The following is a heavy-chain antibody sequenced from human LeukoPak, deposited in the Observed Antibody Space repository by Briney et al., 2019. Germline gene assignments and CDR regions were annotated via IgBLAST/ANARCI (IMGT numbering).Heavy chain of an antibody. D-gene: IGHD6-19*01. CDR3: ARDRGPRAVAGYFDY. J-gene: IGHJ4*02. CDR1: GGSISSYY. V-gene: IGHV4-59*12. CDR2: IYYSGST. Sequence: PSETLSLTCTVSGGSISSYYWSWIRQPPGKGLEWIGYIYYSGSTNYNPSLRSRVTISVDTSKNQFSLKLSSVTAADTAVYYCARDRGPRAVAGYFDYWGQGTLVTVSS.